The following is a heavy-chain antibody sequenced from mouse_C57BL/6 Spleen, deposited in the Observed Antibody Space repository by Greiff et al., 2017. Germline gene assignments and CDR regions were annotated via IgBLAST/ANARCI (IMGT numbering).Heavy chain of an antibody. CDR1: GYSFTDYN. D-gene: IGHD1-1*01. V-gene: IGHV1-39*01. J-gene: IGHJ1*03. CDR2: INPNYGTT. CDR3: ASDYYGSSHWYFDV. Sequence: EVQLVESGPELVKPGASVKISCKASGYSFTDYNMNWVKQSNGKSLEWIGVINPNYGTTSYNQKFKGKATLTVDQSSSTAYMQLNSLTSEDSAVYYCASDYYGSSHWYFDVWGTGTTVTVSS.